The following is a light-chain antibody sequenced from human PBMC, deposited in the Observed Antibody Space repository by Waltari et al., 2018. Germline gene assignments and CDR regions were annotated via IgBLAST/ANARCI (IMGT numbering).Light chain of an antibody. CDR1: SGYSSNI. Sequence: QLVLTQSPSASASLGASVKLTCTLSSGYSSNIVAWHQQQPEKGPRYLMKINSDGSHNKGDESPDRFSGSSSGAERYLTISSVQPEDEADYYCQTGGHGSWVFGGGTTLTVL. J-gene: IGLJ3*02. CDR2: INSDGSH. CDR3: QTGGHGSWV. V-gene: IGLV4-69*01.